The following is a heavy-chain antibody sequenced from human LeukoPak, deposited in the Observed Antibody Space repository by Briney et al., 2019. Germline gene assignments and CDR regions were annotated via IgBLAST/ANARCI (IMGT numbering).Heavy chain of an antibody. D-gene: IGHD6-19*01. CDR2: ISGSGGST. V-gene: IGHV3-23*01. CDR3: AKESYSSGWYAYFDY. CDR1: GVTFSSYA. Sequence: GGSLGLSCAASGVTFSSYAMSWVRQAPGKGLGWVSAISGSGGSTYYADSVKGRFTISRDNSKNTLYLQMNSLRAEDTAVYYCAKESYSSGWYAYFDYWGQGTLVTVSS. J-gene: IGHJ4*02.